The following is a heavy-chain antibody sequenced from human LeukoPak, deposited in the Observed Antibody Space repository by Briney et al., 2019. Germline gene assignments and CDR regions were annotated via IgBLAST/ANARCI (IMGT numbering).Heavy chain of an antibody. Sequence: PSGGSLRLSCTASGFTFGDYAMSWFRQAPGKGLEWVGFIRSKAYGGTTEYAASVKGRFTISRDDSKGIAYLQMNSLKTEDTAVYYCTRDVVAGLYYYYYYYMDVWGKGTTVTVSS. V-gene: IGHV3-49*03. CDR2: IRSKAYGGTT. J-gene: IGHJ6*03. D-gene: IGHD6-19*01. CDR1: GFTFGDYA. CDR3: TRDVVAGLYYYYYYYMDV.